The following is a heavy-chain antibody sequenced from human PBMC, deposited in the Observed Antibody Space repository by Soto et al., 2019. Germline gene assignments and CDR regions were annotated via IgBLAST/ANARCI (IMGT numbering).Heavy chain of an antibody. CDR3: ARIGYCTNGVCFNGMDV. J-gene: IGHJ6*02. CDR2: IYYSGST. Sequence: QVQLQESGPGLVKPSETLSLTCTVSGGSVSSGSYYWSWIRQPPGKGLEWIGYIYYSGSTNYNPSLKSRVTISVDTSKNQFSLKLSSVTAADTAVYYCARIGYCTNGVCFNGMDVWGQGITVTVSS. CDR1: GGSVSSGSYY. V-gene: IGHV4-61*01. D-gene: IGHD2-8*01.